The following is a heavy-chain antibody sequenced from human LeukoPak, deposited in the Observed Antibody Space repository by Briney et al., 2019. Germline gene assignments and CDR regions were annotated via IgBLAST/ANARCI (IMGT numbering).Heavy chain of an antibody. V-gene: IGHV3-33*01. CDR1: GFTFSSYG. CDR3: ARDGCSSTSCPVNYYYYYYGMDV. Sequence: GGSLRLSCAASGFTFSSYGMHWVRQAPGKGLEWVAVIWYDGSNKYCADSVKGRFTISRDNSKNTLYLQMNSLRAEDTAVYYCARDGCSSTSCPVNYYYYYYGMDVWGQGTTVTVSS. D-gene: IGHD2-2*01. J-gene: IGHJ6*02. CDR2: IWYDGSNK.